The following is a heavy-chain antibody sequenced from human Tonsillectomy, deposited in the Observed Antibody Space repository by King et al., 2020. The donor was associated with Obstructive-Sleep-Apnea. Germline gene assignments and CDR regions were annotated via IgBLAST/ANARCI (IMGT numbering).Heavy chain of an antibody. D-gene: IGHD3-22*01. J-gene: IGHJ4*02. V-gene: IGHV3-11*01. CDR2: ITSDSNTV. CDR1: GFTFSDSY. Sequence: VQLVESGGGLVKPGGSLRLSCAASGFTFSDSYMSWIRQASGKGLEWVSYITSDSNTVYYADSVKGRFTISRDNAKNSLYLQMNSLRAEDTAVYYCARAMYYYDSAAFDYWGQGTLVTVSS. CDR3: ARAMYYYDSAAFDY.